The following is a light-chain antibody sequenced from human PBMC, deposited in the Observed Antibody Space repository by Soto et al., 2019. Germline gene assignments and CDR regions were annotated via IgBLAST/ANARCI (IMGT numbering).Light chain of an antibody. CDR3: QQYDDLPIT. Sequence: DIQMTQSPSSLSASVRDRVTIPCRASQSIDTYLNWYQQKPGKAPKLLIYAASSLESGVPSRFSGSGSGTDFTLTISSLQPEDIATYFCQQYDDLPITFGQGTRLEIK. V-gene: IGKV1-33*01. CDR2: AAS. CDR1: QSIDTY. J-gene: IGKJ5*01.